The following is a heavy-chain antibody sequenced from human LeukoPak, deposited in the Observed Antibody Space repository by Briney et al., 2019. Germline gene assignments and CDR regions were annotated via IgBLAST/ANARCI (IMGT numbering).Heavy chain of an antibody. D-gene: IGHD6-6*01. Sequence: GGSLRLSCAASGFTFSSYAMTWVRQAPGKGLEWVAKIKADGGEKDHVASVKGRFTISRDNAKNSLYLQMNSLRVEDTAVYYCARGGAARPDFWGQGTLVTVSS. CDR2: IKADGGEK. V-gene: IGHV3-7*01. CDR1: GFTFSSYA. CDR3: ARGGAARPDF. J-gene: IGHJ4*02.